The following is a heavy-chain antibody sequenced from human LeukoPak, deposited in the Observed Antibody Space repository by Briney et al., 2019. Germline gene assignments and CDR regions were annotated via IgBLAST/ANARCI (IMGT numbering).Heavy chain of an antibody. CDR2: ISAYNGNT. CDR3: AEGIAVAGTGY. CDR1: GYTFTSYG. Sequence: GSVKVSCKASGYTFTSYGISWVRQAPGQGLEWMGWISAYNGNTNYAQKLQGRVTMTTDTSTSTAYMELSSLRSEDTAVYYCAEGIAVAGTGYWGQGTLVTVSS. D-gene: IGHD6-19*01. J-gene: IGHJ4*02. V-gene: IGHV1-18*01.